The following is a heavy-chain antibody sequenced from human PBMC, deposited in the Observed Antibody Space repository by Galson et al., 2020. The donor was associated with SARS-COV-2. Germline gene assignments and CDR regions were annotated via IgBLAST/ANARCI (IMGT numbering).Heavy chain of an antibody. CDR2: IYYTGNT. V-gene: IGHV4-59*08. CDR3: ARRSRTGWFDP. Sequence: TETLSLTCTVSGRSISSFYWGWIRQPPGKGLEWIGHIYYTGNTINNPSLKSRVTMSVDKSKNQFSLKLTSVTAADTAVYYCARRSRTGWFDPWGQGTLVTVSS. J-gene: IGHJ5*02. CDR1: GRSISSFY.